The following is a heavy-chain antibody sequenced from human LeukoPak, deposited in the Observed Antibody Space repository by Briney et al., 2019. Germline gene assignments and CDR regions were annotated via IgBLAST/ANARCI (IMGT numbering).Heavy chain of an antibody. CDR1: GLTFSSYA. V-gene: IGHV3-23*01. CDR2: ISGSGGST. Sequence: PGGSLRLSCAASGLTFSSYAMSWVRQAPGKGLEWVSAISGSGGSTYYADSVKGRFTISRDNSKNTLYLQMNSLRAEDAAVYYCARWGGVLWFGGEYYYYYYMDVWGKGTTVTVSS. D-gene: IGHD3-10*01. CDR3: ARWGGVLWFGGEYYYYYYMDV. J-gene: IGHJ6*03.